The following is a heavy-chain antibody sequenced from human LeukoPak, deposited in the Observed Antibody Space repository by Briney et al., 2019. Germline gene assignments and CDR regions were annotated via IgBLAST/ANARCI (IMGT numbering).Heavy chain of an antibody. CDR1: GFTFISYA. J-gene: IGHJ6*02. CDR2: ISGSGGST. V-gene: IGHV3-23*01. CDR3: ARLRGELLESYYYYGMDV. Sequence: PGGSLRLSCAASGFTFISYAMSWVRQAPGKGLEWVSAISGSGGSTYYADSVKGRFTISRDNAKNTLYLQMNSLRAEDTAVYYCARLRGELLESYYYYGMDVWGQGTTVTVSS. D-gene: IGHD1-26*01.